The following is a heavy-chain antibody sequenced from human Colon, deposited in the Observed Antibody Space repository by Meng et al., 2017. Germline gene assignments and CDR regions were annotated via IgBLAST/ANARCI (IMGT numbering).Heavy chain of an antibody. J-gene: IGHJ6*02. CDR1: GFTFSTYD. CDR3: ARPDFYYNGMDV. CDR2: ISRNSGDI. V-gene: IGHV3-21*01. Sequence: EGSLRLSCAASGFTFSTYDMNWVRQAPGKGLEWVASISRNSGDIYYADSVKGRFTISRSNSKNSLYLEMISLRAEDTAVYYCARPDFYYNGMDVWGQGTTVTVSS.